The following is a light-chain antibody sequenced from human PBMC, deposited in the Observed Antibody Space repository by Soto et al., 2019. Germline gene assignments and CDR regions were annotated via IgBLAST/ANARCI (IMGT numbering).Light chain of an antibody. CDR3: HQDHNFPRP. V-gene: IGKV1-5*03. J-gene: IGKJ1*01. Sequence: DVRRTMSVSTLPAYVRDRVKIXCRASQSINGWLAWYQQKPGQAPNLLIYKASTLESGVPSRFSGSGSGTEFTLTVSSLQPDDFATYYCHQDHNFPRPFCQVSKVDI. CDR1: QSINGW. CDR2: KAS.